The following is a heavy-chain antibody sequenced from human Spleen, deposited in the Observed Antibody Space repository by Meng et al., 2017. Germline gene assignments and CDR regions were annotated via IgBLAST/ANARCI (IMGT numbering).Heavy chain of an antibody. CDR1: GFTLNNAW. CDR3: NTDDS. V-gene: IGHV3-15*01. Sequence: GGSLRLSCAASGFTLNNAWMTWVRQAPGKGLECVGRLRPISYGGAVHYAAPVSGRFTIARDDSKNILYMQMDSLQTEDKAMYYCNTDDSWGQGTLVTVSS. CDR2: LRPISYGGAV. J-gene: IGHJ4*02.